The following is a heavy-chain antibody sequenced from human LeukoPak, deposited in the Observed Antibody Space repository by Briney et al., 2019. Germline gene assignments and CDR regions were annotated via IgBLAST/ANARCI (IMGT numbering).Heavy chain of an antibody. J-gene: IGHJ4*02. CDR2: IKQDGSEK. D-gene: IGHD5-18*01. V-gene: IGHV3-7*01. Sequence: GGSLRLSCAASGFTFSSYWMSWVRQAPGKGLEWVANIKQDGSEKYNVDSVKGRFTISRDNAKNSLYLQMNSLRAEDTAVYYCATSLGINTAMVFDYWGQGTLVTVSS. CDR3: ATSLGINTAMVFDY. CDR1: GFTFSSYW.